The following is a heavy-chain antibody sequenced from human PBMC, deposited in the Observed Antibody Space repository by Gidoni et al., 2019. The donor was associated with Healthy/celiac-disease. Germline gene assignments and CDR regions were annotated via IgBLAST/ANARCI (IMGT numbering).Heavy chain of an antibody. J-gene: IGHJ3*02. D-gene: IGHD2-2*01. CDR1: GFTFSSYA. CDR3: AKALEYQLPRPGDAFDI. V-gene: IGHV3-23*01. CDR2: ISGSGGST. Sequence: EVQLLESGGGLVQPGGSLRLSCAASGFTFSSYAMSWVRQAPGKGLEWVSAISGSGGSTYYADSVKGRFTISRDNSKNTLYLQMNSLRAEDTAVYYCAKALEYQLPRPGDAFDIWGQGTMVTVSS.